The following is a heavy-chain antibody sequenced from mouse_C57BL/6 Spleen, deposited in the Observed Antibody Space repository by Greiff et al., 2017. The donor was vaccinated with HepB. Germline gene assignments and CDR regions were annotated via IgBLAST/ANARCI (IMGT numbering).Heavy chain of an antibody. CDR2: IDPSDSYT. CDR1: GYTFTSYW. J-gene: IGHJ2*01. CDR3: AKIYGYDKYYFDY. V-gene: IGHV1-59*01. D-gene: IGHD2-2*01. Sequence: QVQLQQSGAELVRPGTSVKLSCKASGYTFTSYWMHWVKQRPGQGLEWIGVIDPSDSYTNYNQKFKGKATLTVDTSSSTAYMQLSSLTSEDSAVYYCAKIYGYDKYYFDYWGQGTTLTVSS.